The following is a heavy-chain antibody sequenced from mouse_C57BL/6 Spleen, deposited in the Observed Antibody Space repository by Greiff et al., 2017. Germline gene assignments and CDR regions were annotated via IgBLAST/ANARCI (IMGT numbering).Heavy chain of an antibody. CDR3: ARSDYYGSGAY. D-gene: IGHD1-1*01. J-gene: IGHJ3*01. Sequence: QVKLKQPGAELVKPGASVKLSCKASGYTFTSYWMQWVKQRPGQGLEWIGEIDPSDSYTNYNQKFKGKATLTVDTSSSTAYMQLSSLTSEDSAVYYCARSDYYGSGAYWGQGTLVTVSA. V-gene: IGHV1-50*01. CDR1: GYTFTSYW. CDR2: IDPSDSYT.